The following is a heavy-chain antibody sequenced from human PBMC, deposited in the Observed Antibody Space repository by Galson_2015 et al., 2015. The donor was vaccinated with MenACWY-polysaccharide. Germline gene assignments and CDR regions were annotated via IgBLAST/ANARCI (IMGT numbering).Heavy chain of an antibody. CDR3: ARVLKGLVGATPDY. V-gene: IGHV3-7*01. Sequence: SLRLSCAASGFTFTNCWLTWVRQAPGKGLEWVANINKDGSEENYLDSVKGRFTISRDNAKKSLYLQMNSLRAEDTAVYYCARVLKGLVGATPDYWGQGTLVTVSS. CDR1: GFTFTNCW. CDR2: INKDGSEE. D-gene: IGHD1-26*01. J-gene: IGHJ4*02.